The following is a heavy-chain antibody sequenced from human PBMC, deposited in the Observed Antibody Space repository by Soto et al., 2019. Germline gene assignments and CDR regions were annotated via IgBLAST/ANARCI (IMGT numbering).Heavy chain of an antibody. CDR3: ASSYFDWLSPLYYGMDV. Sequence: GGSLRLSCAASGFTFSSYWTSWVRQAPGKGLEWVANIKQDGSEKYYVDSVKGRFTISRDNAKNSLYLQMNSLRAEDTAVYYCASSYFDWLSPLYYGMDVWGQGTTVTVSS. D-gene: IGHD3-9*01. CDR1: GFTFSSYW. CDR2: IKQDGSEK. V-gene: IGHV3-7*03. J-gene: IGHJ6*02.